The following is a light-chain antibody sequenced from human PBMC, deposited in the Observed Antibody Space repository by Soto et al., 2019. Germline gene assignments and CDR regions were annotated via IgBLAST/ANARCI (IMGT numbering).Light chain of an antibody. CDR1: SSDVGGYNS. CDR2: DVN. Sequence: QSVLSQPASVSGSPGQSITISCTGTSSDVGGYNSLSWYQQHPVKVPKLMIYDVNNRPSGVSYRFSGSKSGNTASLTISGLQAEDEADYYCSSYTSSSTYVFGTGTKVTVL. V-gene: IGLV2-14*01. J-gene: IGLJ1*01. CDR3: SSYTSSSTYV.